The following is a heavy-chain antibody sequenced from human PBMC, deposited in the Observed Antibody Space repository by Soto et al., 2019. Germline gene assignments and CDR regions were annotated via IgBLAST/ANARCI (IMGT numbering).Heavy chain of an antibody. D-gene: IGHD2-8*01. J-gene: IGHJ6*02. CDR3: AMGYCTNGVCYTPYYYYYYGMDV. V-gene: IGHV3-7*05. CDR1: GFTFSSYW. Sequence: PGGSLRLSCAASGFTFSSYWMSWVRQAPGKGLEWVANIKQDGSEKYYVDSVKGRFTISRDNAKNSLYLQMNSLRAEDTAVYYCAMGYCTNGVCYTPYYYYYYGMDVWGQGTTVTVSS. CDR2: IKQDGSEK.